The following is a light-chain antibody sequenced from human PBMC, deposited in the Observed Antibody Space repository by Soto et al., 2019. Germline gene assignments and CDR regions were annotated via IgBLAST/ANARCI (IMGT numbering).Light chain of an antibody. J-gene: IGLJ1*01. V-gene: IGLV2-8*01. Sequence: QSALTQPPSASGSPGQSVTISCTGTSSDVGGYKYVSWYQQHPGKAPKLMIFEVNKRPSGVPDRFSGSKSGNTASLTVSGLQAEDEADYYCSSYAGINNVGVFGNGTKVTVL. CDR2: EVN. CDR1: SSDVGGYKY. CDR3: SSYAGINNVGV.